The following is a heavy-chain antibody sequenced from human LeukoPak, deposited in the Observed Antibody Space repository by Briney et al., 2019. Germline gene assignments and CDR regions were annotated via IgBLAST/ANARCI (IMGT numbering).Heavy chain of an antibody. CDR3: ARGTTVTTAVLVPNDAFDI. V-gene: IGHV1-69*13. CDR2: SVPMFGTI. Sequence: SVKVSCKASGGAFYSYAMNWVRQAPGQGLEWMGGSVPMFGTINFAPKFQGRVTITADESTSTAYMELTSLKSEDTAVYYCARGTTVTTAVLVPNDAFDIWGQGTMVTVSS. D-gene: IGHD4-17*01. J-gene: IGHJ3*02. CDR1: GGAFYSYA.